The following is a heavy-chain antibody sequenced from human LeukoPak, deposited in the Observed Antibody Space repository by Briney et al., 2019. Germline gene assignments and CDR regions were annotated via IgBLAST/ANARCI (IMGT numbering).Heavy chain of an antibody. D-gene: IGHD3-22*01. CDR3: AKDGYYDSSGYNDY. CDR2: ISGSGGST. V-gene: IGHV3-23*01. J-gene: IGHJ4*02. Sequence: GGSLRLSCAASGFTFSSYAMSWVRQAPGEGLEWVSAISGSGGSTYYADSVKGRFTISRDNSKNTLYLQMNSLRAEDTAVYYCAKDGYYDSSGYNDYWGQGTLVTVSS. CDR1: GFTFSSYA.